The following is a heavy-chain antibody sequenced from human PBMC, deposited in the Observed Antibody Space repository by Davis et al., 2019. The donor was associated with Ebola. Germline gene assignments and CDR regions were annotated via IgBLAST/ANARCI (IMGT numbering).Heavy chain of an antibody. CDR1: GFTFSNYI. Sequence: GESLKISCAASGFTFSNYIMNWVRQAPGKGLEWVSSISSGSSHKYYADSVKGRFTISRDNAKNSLYLQMNSLRAEDTAVYYCARAISGYSSSWGQGTLVTVSS. CDR2: ISSGSSHK. V-gene: IGHV3-21*01. D-gene: IGHD6-13*01. J-gene: IGHJ4*02. CDR3: ARAISGYSSS.